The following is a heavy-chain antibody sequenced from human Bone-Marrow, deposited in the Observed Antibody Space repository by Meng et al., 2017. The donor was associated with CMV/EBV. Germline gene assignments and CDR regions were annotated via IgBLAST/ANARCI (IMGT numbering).Heavy chain of an antibody. Sequence: QVQLVQSGAEVKKPGASVKVSCKASGYTFTSYGISWVRQAPGQGLEWMGWINPNSGGTNYAQKFQGRVTMTRDTSISTAYMELSRLRSDDTAVYYCARGTARGGENFDYWGQGTLVTVSS. CDR2: INPNSGGT. D-gene: IGHD1-1*01. CDR3: ARGTARGGENFDY. V-gene: IGHV1-2*02. CDR1: GYTFTSYG. J-gene: IGHJ4*02.